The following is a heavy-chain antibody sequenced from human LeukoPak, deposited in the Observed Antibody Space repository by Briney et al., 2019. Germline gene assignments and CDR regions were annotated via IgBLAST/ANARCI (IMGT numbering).Heavy chain of an antibody. V-gene: IGHV3-48*01. CDR1: GFTFSRFN. Sequence: GGSLRLSCAASGFTFSRFNMNWLRQAPGKGLKWLSYISTTGTIYYAESVKGRFSISRDNAKNSLYLQMNSLRPEDTAVYYCARDSLIFGVVTTFDYWGQGTLVTVSS. CDR3: ARDSLIFGVVTTFDY. J-gene: IGHJ4*02. CDR2: ISTTGTI. D-gene: IGHD3-3*01.